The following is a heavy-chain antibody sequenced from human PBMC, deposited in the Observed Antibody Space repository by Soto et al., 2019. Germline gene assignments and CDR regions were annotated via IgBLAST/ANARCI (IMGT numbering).Heavy chain of an antibody. J-gene: IGHJ6*02. V-gene: IGHV1-69*06. CDR1: GGTFSSYA. CDR2: IIPIFGTE. CDR3: ARDIAAAGHYYGMDV. Sequence: QVQLVQSGAEVKKPGSSVKVSCKASGGTFSSYAISWVRQAPGQGLEWMGGIIPIFGTENYAQKSQGRVTIPADKSTSTAYMELSSLRSEDTTVYYCARDIAAAGHYYGMDVWGQGTTVTVSS. D-gene: IGHD6-13*01.